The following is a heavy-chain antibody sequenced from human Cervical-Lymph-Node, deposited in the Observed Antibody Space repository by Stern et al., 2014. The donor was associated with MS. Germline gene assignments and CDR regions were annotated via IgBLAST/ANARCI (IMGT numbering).Heavy chain of an antibody. D-gene: IGHD3-10*01. CDR1: GFAFNTFW. Sequence: EVHLVESGGGLVQPGGSLRLSCAASGFAFNTFWMHWVRQAPGKGLVRVSHINSDGSSTSYVDSVKGRFTISRDNARNTLYLQMNSLRADDTAVYYCARDRAYAMDVWGQGTTVTVSS. V-gene: IGHV3-74*01. J-gene: IGHJ6*02. CDR3: ARDRAYAMDV. CDR2: INSDGSST.